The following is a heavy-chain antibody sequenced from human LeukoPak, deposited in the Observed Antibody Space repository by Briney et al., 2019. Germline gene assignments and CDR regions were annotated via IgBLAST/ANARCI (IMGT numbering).Heavy chain of an antibody. CDR1: GVSISSYY. V-gene: IGHV4-4*09. Sequence: SETLSLTCTVSGVSISSYYWSWIRQPPGKGLEWIGYIYTSGSTNYNPSLKSRVTISVDTSKNQFSLELSSVTAADTAVYYCARQGYYDSSGYYFWGQGTRVSVSS. CDR3: ARQGYYDSSGYYF. J-gene: IGHJ4*02. D-gene: IGHD3-22*01. CDR2: IYTSGST.